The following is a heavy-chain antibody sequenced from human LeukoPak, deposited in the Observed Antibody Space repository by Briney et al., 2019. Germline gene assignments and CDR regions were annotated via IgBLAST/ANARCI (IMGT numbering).Heavy chain of an antibody. J-gene: IGHJ5*02. CDR2: IRYDGSNK. D-gene: IGHD3-10*01. V-gene: IGHV3-30*02. CDR3: ARDRGVRGGAVNWFDP. CDR1: GFTFSSYG. Sequence: GGSLRLSCAASGFTFSSYGMHWVRQAPGKGLEWVAFIRYDGSNKYYADSVKGRFTISRDNAKNSLYLQMNSLRAEDTAVYYCARDRGVRGGAVNWFDPWGQGTLVTVSS.